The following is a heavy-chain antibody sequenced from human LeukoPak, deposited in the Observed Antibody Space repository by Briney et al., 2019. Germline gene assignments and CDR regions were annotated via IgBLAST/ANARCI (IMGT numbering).Heavy chain of an antibody. CDR2: IYYSGST. Sequence: PSETLFLTCTVSGGSISSYYWSWIRQPPGKGLEWIGYIYYSGSTNYNPSLKSRVTISVDTSKNQFSLKLSSVTAADTAVYYCARFGERDTAMVLFDYWGQGTLVTVSS. D-gene: IGHD5-18*01. V-gene: IGHV4-59*01. J-gene: IGHJ4*02. CDR3: ARFGERDTAMVLFDY. CDR1: GGSISSYY.